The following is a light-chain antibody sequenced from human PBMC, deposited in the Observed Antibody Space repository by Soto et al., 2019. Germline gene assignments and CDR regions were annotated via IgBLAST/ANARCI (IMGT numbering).Light chain of an antibody. V-gene: IGLV2-14*01. Sequence: QSVLTQPASVSGSPGQSITISCTGTSSDVGGYNYVSWYQQHPGKAPKLMIYEVSNRPSGVSNRFSGSKSGNTASLTISGLQAEDEADYYCETWDSKSWVFGGGTKLTVL. CDR1: SSDVGGYNY. CDR2: EVS. CDR3: ETWDSKSWV. J-gene: IGLJ3*02.